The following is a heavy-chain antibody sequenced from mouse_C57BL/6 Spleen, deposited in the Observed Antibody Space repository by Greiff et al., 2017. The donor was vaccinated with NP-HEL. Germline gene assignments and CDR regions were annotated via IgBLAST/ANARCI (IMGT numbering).Heavy chain of an antibody. CDR1: GFTFSSYA. CDR3: TRGDDYDYYFDY. D-gene: IGHD2-4*01. V-gene: IGHV5-9-1*02. J-gene: IGHJ2*01. CDR2: ISSGGDYI. Sequence: EVNLVESGEGLVKPGGSLKLSCAASGFTFSSYAMSWVRQTPEKRLEWVAYISSGGDYIYYADTVKGRFTISRDNARNTLYLQMSSLKSEDTAMYYCTRGDDYDYYFDYWGQGTTLTVSS.